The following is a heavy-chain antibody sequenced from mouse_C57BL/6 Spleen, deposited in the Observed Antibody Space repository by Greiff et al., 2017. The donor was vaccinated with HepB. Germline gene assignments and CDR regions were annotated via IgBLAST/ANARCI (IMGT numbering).Heavy chain of an antibody. V-gene: IGHV1-4*01. CDR2: INPSSGYT. D-gene: IGHD1-1*01. J-gene: IGHJ1*03. CDR1: GYTFTSYT. Sequence: VMLVESGAELARPGASVKMSCKASGYTFTSYTMHWVKQRPGQGLEWIGYINPSSGYTKYNQKFKDKATLTADKASSTAYMQLSSLTSEDSAVYYCAREAYYYEKCGWGTGTTVTVSS. CDR3: AREAYYYEKCG.